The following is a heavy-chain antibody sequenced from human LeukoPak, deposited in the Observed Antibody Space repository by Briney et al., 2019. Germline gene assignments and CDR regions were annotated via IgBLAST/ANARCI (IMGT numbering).Heavy chain of an antibody. J-gene: IGHJ4*02. CDR2: IYYSGST. CDR1: GGSISSYY. CDR3: ARSISGSYYYFDY. Sequence: PSETLSLTCTVSGGSISSYYWSWIRQPPGKGLEWIGYIYYSGSTNYNPSLKSRVTISVDTSKNQFSLKLSSVTAADTAVYYCARSISGSYYYFDYWGQGTLVTVSS. D-gene: IGHD1-26*01. V-gene: IGHV4-59*01.